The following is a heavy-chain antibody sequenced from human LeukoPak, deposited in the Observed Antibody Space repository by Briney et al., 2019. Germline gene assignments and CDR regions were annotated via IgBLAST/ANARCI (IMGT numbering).Heavy chain of an antibody. J-gene: IGHJ4*02. CDR2: INHSGST. Sequence: SETLSLTCAVYGGSFSGYFWSWIRQPPGKGLEWIGEINHSGSTNYNPSLKSRVTISVDTSKNQFSLKLSSVTAADTAVYYCARYPAAAGPFDYWGQGTLVTVSS. CDR3: ARYPAAAGPFDY. D-gene: IGHD6-13*01. CDR1: GGSFSGYF. V-gene: IGHV4-34*01.